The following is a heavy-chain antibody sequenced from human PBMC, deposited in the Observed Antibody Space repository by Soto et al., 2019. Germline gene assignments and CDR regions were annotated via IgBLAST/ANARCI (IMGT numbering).Heavy chain of an antibody. D-gene: IGHD3-10*01. V-gene: IGHV1-69*08. CDR2: IIPILGIA. CDR3: ARDDYGSGMA. J-gene: IGHJ5*02. CDR1: GGTFSSYT. Sequence: QVQLVQSGAEVKKPGSSVKVSCKASGGTFSSYTISWVRQAPGQGLEWMGWIIPILGIANYAQKFQGRVTITADKSTSTAYMELSSLRSEDTAVYYCARDDYGSGMAWGQGTLVTVSS.